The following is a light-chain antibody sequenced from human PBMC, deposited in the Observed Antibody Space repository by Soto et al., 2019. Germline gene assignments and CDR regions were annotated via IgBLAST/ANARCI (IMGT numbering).Light chain of an antibody. Sequence: DIQMTQSPSSLSASVGDRVTITCRASQGIRNDLGWCQQKPGKAPKLLIYEASSLESGVPSRFSGSGSGTEFTLIINSLQPDDFATYFCQQYKSYSPTFGQGTKVDI. CDR1: QGIRND. CDR2: EAS. CDR3: QQYKSYSPT. J-gene: IGKJ1*01. V-gene: IGKV1-17*01.